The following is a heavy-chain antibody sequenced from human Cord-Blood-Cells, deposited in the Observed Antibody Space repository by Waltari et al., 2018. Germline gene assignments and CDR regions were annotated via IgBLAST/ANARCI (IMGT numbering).Heavy chain of an antibody. CDR1: GYSISSGYY. V-gene: IGHV4-38-2*01. CDR2: IYHSGST. J-gene: IGHJ3*02. Sequence: QVQLQESGPGLVKPSETLSLTCAVSGYSISSGYYWGWIRQPPGTGLEWIGSIYHSGSTYYNPSLKSRVTISVDTSKNQFSLKLSSVTAADTAVYYCARPNLGYSSSWSKDAFDIWGQGTMVTVSS. CDR3: ARPNLGYSSSWSKDAFDI. D-gene: IGHD6-13*01.